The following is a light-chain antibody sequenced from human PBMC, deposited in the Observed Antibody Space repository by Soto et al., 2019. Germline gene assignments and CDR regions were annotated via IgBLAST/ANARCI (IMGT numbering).Light chain of an antibody. Sequence: DIQMTQSPSTLSASVGDRVTITCRASQSISSWLAWYQQKPGKAPKLLIYDASSLESGVPSRFSGSGSVTEFTLTISSLQPDDFATYYCHTYNTYSLHTFGQGTKLEIK. CDR2: DAS. V-gene: IGKV1-5*01. CDR3: HTYNTYSLHT. J-gene: IGKJ2*01. CDR1: QSISSW.